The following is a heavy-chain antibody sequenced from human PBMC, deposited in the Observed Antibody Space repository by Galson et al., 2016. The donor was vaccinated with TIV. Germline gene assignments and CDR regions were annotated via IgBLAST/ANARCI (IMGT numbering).Heavy chain of an antibody. D-gene: IGHD3-16*01. CDR3: ARDRLGAKRAFNI. Sequence: SVKVSCKASGYTFTAYGITWVRQAPGQGLEWMGWISVYNGDTNYAQKFQGRVTMTTDISTNTAYMELRTLTSEDTAMYYCARDRLGAKRAFNIWGQGTLVTVSS. CDR2: ISVYNGDT. V-gene: IGHV1-18*01. J-gene: IGHJ3*02. CDR1: GYTFTAYG.